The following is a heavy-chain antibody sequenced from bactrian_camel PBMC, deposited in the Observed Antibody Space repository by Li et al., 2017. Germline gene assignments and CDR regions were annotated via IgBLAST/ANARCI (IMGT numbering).Heavy chain of an antibody. V-gene: IGHV3S1*01. J-gene: IGHJ4*01. CDR2: IYTGGGST. D-gene: IGHD5*01. CDR3: ALAWRPGCGAIWSAVGLYNY. Sequence: VQLVESGGGSVQAGGSLKLSCGSFGYYSMAWFRQPPGKEREAVAVIYTGGGSTYYADSVKGRFTISPDNAKNTVFLQMSSLKPEDTAMYYCALAWRPGCGAIWSAVGLYNYWGQGTQVTVS. CDR1: GYYS.